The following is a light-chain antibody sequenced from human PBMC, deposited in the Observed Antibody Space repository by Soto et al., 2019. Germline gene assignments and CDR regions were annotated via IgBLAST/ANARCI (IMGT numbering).Light chain of an antibody. CDR3: QQYNNWWT. Sequence: EIVMTQSPATLSVSPGERATLSCRASQSVSSNLAWYQQKPGQAPRLLLYGASTRATGIPARFSGSGSGTDFTLTISSLQSEDFAYYYCQQYNNWWTFGQGTKVEIK. J-gene: IGKJ1*01. CDR1: QSVSSN. CDR2: GAS. V-gene: IGKV3-15*01.